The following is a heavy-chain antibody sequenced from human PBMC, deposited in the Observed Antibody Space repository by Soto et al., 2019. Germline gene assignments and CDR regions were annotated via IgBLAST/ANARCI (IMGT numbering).Heavy chain of an antibody. CDR3: ARSRGGYFDY. V-gene: IGHV4-31*03. CDR2: IYYSGST. J-gene: IGHJ4*02. CDR1: GGTISNRGYY. D-gene: IGHD3-22*01. Sequence: SETLSHTCTVSGGTISNRGYYWSLIRQHPGKGLEWIGYIYYSGSTYYNPSLKSRVTISVDTSKNQFSLKLSSVTAADTAVYYWARSRGGYFDYWGQGTLVTVYS.